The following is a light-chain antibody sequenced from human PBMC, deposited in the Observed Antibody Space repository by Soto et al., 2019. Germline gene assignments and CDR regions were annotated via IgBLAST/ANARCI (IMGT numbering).Light chain of an antibody. V-gene: IGKV1-33*01. CDR3: QQYDNLPFT. J-gene: IGKJ4*01. Sequence: DIQMTQSPSSLSASVGDRVTITCQASQDISNYLNWYQQKPGKAPKLLIYDASNLETGVPSRFSGIRSDKDITFTISSLQPEDNATYYCQQYDNLPFTFGGGTKLEIK. CDR2: DAS. CDR1: QDISNY.